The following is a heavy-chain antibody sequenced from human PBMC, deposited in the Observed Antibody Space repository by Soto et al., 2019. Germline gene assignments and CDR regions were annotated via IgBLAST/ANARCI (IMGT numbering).Heavy chain of an antibody. CDR1: GFTFDDYG. D-gene: IGHD3-22*01. V-gene: IGHV3-20*01. J-gene: IGHJ3*02. Sequence: EVQLVESGGGVVRPGGSLRLSCAASGFTFDDYGMSWVRQAPGKGLQWVSGINWNGGSTGYADSVKGRFTISRDNAKNSLYLHMSSLRAADTALYICTGDLSYYASSGYYQEDAFDIWGQGTMVTVSS. CDR3: TGDLSYYASSGYYQEDAFDI. CDR2: INWNGGST.